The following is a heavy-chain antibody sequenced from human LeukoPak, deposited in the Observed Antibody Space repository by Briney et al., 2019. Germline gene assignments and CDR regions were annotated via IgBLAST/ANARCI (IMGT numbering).Heavy chain of an antibody. V-gene: IGHV4-39*01. D-gene: IGHD6-19*01. CDR2: IYYSGST. J-gene: IGHJ4*02. Sequence: SETLSLTCTVSGGSVSSTGYYWGWIRQPPGKGLEWIGSIYYSGSTYYNPSLRNRVPISVDTSMSQFSLNLTSATAGETAVYYCARHPVAVSRGANFDYWGQGTLVTVSS. CDR1: GGSVSSTGYY. CDR3: ARHPVAVSRGANFDY.